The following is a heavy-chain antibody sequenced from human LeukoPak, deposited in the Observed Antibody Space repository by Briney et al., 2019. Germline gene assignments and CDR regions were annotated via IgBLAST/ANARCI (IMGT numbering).Heavy chain of an antibody. CDR3: ARHRSSWLIDY. V-gene: IGHV3-23*01. CDR2: ISDSGGNT. CDR1: GFTFNSYA. Sequence: TGGSLRLSCAASGFTFNSYAMSWVRQAPWERLQWVSGISDSGGNTYYADSVRGRFTISRDNSKNTLYLQMNSLRAEDTAVYYCARHRSSWLIDYWVQGTLVTVSS. J-gene: IGHJ4*02. D-gene: IGHD6-6*01.